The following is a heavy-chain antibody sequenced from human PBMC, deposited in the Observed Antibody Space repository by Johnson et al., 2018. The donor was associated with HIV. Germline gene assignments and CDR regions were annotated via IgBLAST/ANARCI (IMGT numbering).Heavy chain of an antibody. Sequence: QVQLVESGGGVVQPGRALRLSCAASGFTFSNSAMHWVRQAPGTGLEWVAVISYDGDNVYYADSVKGRFTISRDNSKNTLYLQMNSLRVADTAVYYCARDRSLWFRELWPRDAFDMWGQGTEITVSS. CDR1: GFTFSNSA. CDR2: ISYDGDNV. CDR3: ARDRSLWFRELWPRDAFDM. D-gene: IGHD3-10*01. J-gene: IGHJ3*02. V-gene: IGHV3-30-3*01.